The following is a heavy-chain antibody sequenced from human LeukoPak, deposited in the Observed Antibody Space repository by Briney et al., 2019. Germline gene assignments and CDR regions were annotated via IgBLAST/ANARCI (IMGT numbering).Heavy chain of an antibody. CDR2: IYHSGST. CDR3: ARSYARGHDYSYYFPEY. CDR1: GGSISSRSYY. Sequence: PSETLSLTCTVSGGSISSRSYYWGWIRQPPGKGLEWIGYIYHSGSTYYNPSLKTRVTISLDRSKSQFSLELSSVTAADTAVYYCARSYARGHDYSYYFPEYWGQGTLVIVSS. J-gene: IGHJ4*02. V-gene: IGHV4-39*07. D-gene: IGHD4-11*01.